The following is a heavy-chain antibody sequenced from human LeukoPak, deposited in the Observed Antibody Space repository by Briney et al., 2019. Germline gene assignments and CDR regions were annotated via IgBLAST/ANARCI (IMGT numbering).Heavy chain of an antibody. V-gene: IGHV3-30-3*01. Sequence: GGSLRLSCAASGFSFSSYAMHWVRQAPGKGLEWLAVISYDGSNKYYADSVKGRFTISRDNSKNTLYLQMNSLRAEDTAVYYCARGGPVLRFLEWLSDPLDYWGQGTLVTVSS. CDR1: GFSFSSYA. J-gene: IGHJ4*02. CDR3: ARGGPVLRFLEWLSDPLDY. D-gene: IGHD3-3*01. CDR2: ISYDGSNK.